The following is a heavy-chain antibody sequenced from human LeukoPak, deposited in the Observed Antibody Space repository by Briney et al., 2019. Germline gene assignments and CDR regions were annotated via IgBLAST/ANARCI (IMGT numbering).Heavy chain of an antibody. J-gene: IGHJ6*03. CDR2: INHSGST. Sequence: SETLSLTCAVYGGSFSGYYWSWIRQPPGKGLEWIGEINHSGSTNYNPSLKSRVTISVDTSKNQFSLKLSSVTAADTAVYYCARCGIDIAARPYYYMDVWGKGTTVTVSS. CDR1: GGSFSGYY. D-gene: IGHD6-6*01. V-gene: IGHV4-34*01. CDR3: ARCGIDIAARPYYYMDV.